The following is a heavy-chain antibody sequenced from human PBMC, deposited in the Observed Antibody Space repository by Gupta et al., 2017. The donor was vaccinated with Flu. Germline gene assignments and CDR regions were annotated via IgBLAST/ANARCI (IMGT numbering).Heavy chain of an antibody. Sequence: QLVQSGGGVVQFGSSLLPSCAAALFSFSCYCMHLGRPAPATRLEWVADIASDGSHKDYADSVRGRFTISRDNSKNTLSLEMDSLRVEDTTVYYCAKDGPWTASCPYYCYYMDVWGKGTTVTVSS. V-gene: IGHV3-30*18. CDR3: AKDGPWTASCPYYCYYMDV. CDR2: IASDGSHK. D-gene: IGHD2-2*01. CDR1: LFSFSCYC. J-gene: IGHJ6*03.